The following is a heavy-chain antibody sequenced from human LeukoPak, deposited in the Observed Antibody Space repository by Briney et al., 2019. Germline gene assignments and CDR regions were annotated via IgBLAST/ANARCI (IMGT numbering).Heavy chain of an antibody. CDR1: GGTFSSYA. CDR3: ARDFGSGWYSFDY. Sequence: GASVKVSCKASGGTFSSYAISWVRQAPGQGLEWMGGIIPIFGTANYAQKFQGRVTITADESTSTAYMELSSLRSEDTAVYYCARDFGSGWYSFDYWGQGTLVTVSS. J-gene: IGHJ4*02. CDR2: IIPIFGTA. V-gene: IGHV1-69*13. D-gene: IGHD6-19*01.